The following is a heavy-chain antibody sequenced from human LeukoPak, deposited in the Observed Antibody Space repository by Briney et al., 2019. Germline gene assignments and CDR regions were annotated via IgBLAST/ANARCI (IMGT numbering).Heavy chain of an antibody. Sequence: SETLSLTCGELGVSINDYYWSSIRQSPGKGLGWIGEIRQTVGTRYNPPLESSVTTSSATSATQLPWNLIFVTSAATTVFYCARTRCGHSGSVCYNHWGLGTLVTVSS. V-gene: IGHV4-34*01. CDR2: IRQTVGT. CDR3: ARTRCGHSGSVCYNH. CDR1: GVSINDYY. J-gene: IGHJ1*01. D-gene: IGHD3-9*01.